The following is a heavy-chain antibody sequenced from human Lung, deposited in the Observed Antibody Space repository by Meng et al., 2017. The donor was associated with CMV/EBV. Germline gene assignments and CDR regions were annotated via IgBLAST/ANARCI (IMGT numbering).Heavy chain of an antibody. J-gene: IGHJ3*02. CDR2: ISSSGSTI. D-gene: IGHD5-12*01. CDR3: ARVRTRGYSGYGADAFDI. Sequence: GESLKISCAASGFTFSDYYMSWIRQAPGKGLEWVSYISSSGSTIYYADSVKGRFTISRDNAKNSLYLQMNSLRAEDTAVYYCARVRTRGYSGYGADAFDIWGQGTMVTVSS. CDR1: GFTFSDYY. V-gene: IGHV3-11*04.